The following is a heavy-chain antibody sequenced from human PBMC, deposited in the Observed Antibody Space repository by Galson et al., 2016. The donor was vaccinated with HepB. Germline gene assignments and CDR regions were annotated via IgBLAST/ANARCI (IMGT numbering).Heavy chain of an antibody. CDR1: GFTFRNYG. V-gene: IGHV3-23*01. CDR2: ISGSGGTT. CDR3: AKGQGLIDY. Sequence: SLRLSCAASGFTFRNYGMTWVRQAPGKGLGWVSVISGSGGTTYYADSVKGRFTISRDNSKSTLYLQMNSLGVEDTALYYCAKGQGLIDYWGQGTLVTVSS. J-gene: IGHJ4*02.